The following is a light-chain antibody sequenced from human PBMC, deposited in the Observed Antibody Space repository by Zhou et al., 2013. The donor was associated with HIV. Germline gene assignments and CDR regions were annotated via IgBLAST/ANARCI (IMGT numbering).Light chain of an antibody. CDR2: GSS. V-gene: IGKV1-39*01. CDR3: QQSYSMPRT. CDR1: QDISNY. J-gene: IGKJ1*01. Sequence: DIQMTQSPSSLSASVGDRVTITCQASQDISNYLNWYQQKPGKAPKLLIYGSSNLQSGVPTRFSGSGSGTDFTLTISSVQPEDFATYYCQQSYSMPRTFGQGTKVEI.